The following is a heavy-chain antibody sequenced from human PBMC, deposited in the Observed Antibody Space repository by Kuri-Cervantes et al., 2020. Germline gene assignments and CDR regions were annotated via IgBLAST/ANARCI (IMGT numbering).Heavy chain of an antibody. V-gene: IGHV3-7*01. CDR2: IKQDGSEK. CDR1: GFTFSSYW. Sequence: GESLKISCAASGFTFSSYWMSWVRQAPGKGLEWAANIKQDGSEKYYVDSVKGRFTISRDNAKNSLYLQMNSLRAEDTAVYYCARVRWEPPYYYGMDVWGQGTTVTVSS. J-gene: IGHJ6*02. CDR3: ARVRWEPPYYYGMDV. D-gene: IGHD1-26*01.